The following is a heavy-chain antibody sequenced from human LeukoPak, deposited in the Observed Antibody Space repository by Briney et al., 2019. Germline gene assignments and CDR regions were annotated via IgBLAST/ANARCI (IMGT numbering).Heavy chain of an antibody. CDR1: GFTFSSYA. D-gene: IGHD3-10*01. V-gene: IGHV3-23*01. J-gene: IGHJ5*02. Sequence: GGSLRLSCAASGFTFSSYAMSWVRQAPGKGLEWVSAISGSGGSTYYADSVKGRFTISRDNSKNTLYLQMNSLRAEDTAVYDCAKAWFGELYNWFDPWGQGTLVTVSS. CDR3: AKAWFGELYNWFDP. CDR2: ISGSGGST.